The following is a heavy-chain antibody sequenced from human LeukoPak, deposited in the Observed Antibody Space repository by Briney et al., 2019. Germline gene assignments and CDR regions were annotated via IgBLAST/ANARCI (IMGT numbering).Heavy chain of an antibody. CDR2: IYYSGST. Sequence: PSETLSLTCTVSGGSISSYYWSWIRQPPGKGLEWIGYIYYSGSTNYNPSLKSRVTISVDTSKNQFSLKLSSVTAADTAVYYCARGPAGLVPFDYWGQGTLVTVSS. CDR1: GGSISSYY. CDR3: ARGPAGLVPFDY. J-gene: IGHJ4*02. D-gene: IGHD1-14*01. V-gene: IGHV4-59*12.